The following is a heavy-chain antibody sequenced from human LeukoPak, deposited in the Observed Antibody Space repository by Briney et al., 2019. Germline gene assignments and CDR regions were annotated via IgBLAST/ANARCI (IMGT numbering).Heavy chain of an antibody. V-gene: IGHV3-20*04. CDR3: ARSLTATKPNYYYYMDV. Sequence: GRSLRLSCAASGFTFDDYGMSWVRQAPGKGLEWVSGINWNGGSTGYADSVKGRFTISRDNAKNSLYLQMNSLRAEDTALYYCARSLTATKPNYYYYMDVWGKGTTVTVSS. D-gene: IGHD5-18*01. J-gene: IGHJ6*03. CDR1: GFTFDDYG. CDR2: INWNGGST.